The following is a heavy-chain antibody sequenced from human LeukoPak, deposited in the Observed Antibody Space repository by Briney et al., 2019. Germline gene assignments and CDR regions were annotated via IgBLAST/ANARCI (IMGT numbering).Heavy chain of an antibody. J-gene: IGHJ5*02. CDR1: GFTVSSNY. V-gene: IGHV3-66*01. CDR3: ARETGPNWFDP. Sequence: GGSLRLSCAASGFTVSSNYMSWVRQAPGKGLEWVSVIYSGGSTYYADSVEGRFTISRDNSKNTLYLQMNSLRAEDTAVYYCARETGPNWFDPWGQGTLVTVSS. CDR2: IYSGGST.